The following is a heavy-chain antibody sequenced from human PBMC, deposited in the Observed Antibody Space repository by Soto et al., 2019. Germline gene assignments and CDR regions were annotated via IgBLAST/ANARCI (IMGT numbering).Heavy chain of an antibody. J-gene: IGHJ3*02. D-gene: IGHD1-1*01. CDR1: GGFVSSGSYY. V-gene: IGHV4-34*01. Sequence: QVQLQQWGAGLLKPSETLSLTCAVYGGFVSSGSYYWSWIRQPPGKGLEWIGEVSHSGGTHFNPSFTSPVTISVDTSKNQCSLKMRSVTAADTALYSWARVERGTATTVVDAFDIWGPGTMVTGSS. CDR2: VSHSGGT. CDR3: ARVERGTATTVVDAFDI.